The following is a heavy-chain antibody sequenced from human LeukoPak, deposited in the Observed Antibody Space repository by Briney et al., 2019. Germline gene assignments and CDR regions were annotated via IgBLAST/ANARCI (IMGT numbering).Heavy chain of an antibody. V-gene: IGHV3-23*01. Sequence: GGSLRLSCAASGFTFSSYAMSWVRQTPGKGLEWVSAISGSGGSTYYADSVKGRFTISRDNSKNTLYLQMNSLRAEDTAVYYCAKDPSIAAAGSDAFDIWGQGTMVTVSS. CDR1: GFTFSSYA. CDR3: AKDPSIAAAGSDAFDI. CDR2: ISGSGGST. D-gene: IGHD6-13*01. J-gene: IGHJ3*02.